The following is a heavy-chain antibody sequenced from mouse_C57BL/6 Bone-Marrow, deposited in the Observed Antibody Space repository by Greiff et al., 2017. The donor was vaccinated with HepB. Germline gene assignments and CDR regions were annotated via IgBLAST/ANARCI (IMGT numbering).Heavy chain of an antibody. D-gene: IGHD2-4*01. V-gene: IGHV1-52*01. CDR1: GYTFTSYW. Sequence: QVQLQQPGAELVRPGSSVKLSCKASGYTFTSYWMHWVKQRPIQGLEWIGNIDPSDSETHYNQKFKDKATLTVDKSSSTAYMQLSSLTSEDSAVYYCARGGIYYDYDARAMDYWGQGTSVTVSS. CDR2: IDPSDSET. CDR3: ARGGIYYDYDARAMDY. J-gene: IGHJ4*01.